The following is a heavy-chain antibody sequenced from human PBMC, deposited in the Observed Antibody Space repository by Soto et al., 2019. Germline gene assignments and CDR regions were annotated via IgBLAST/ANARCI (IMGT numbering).Heavy chain of an antibody. Sequence: SETLSLTCTVFGGSVSSGSYYWSWIRQPPGKGLEWIGYIYYTGSTNYNPSLKSRVTISVDTSKNQFSLRLSSVTAADTAVYYCARDRGSSGPNWFDPWGQGTLVTVSS. CDR2: IYYTGST. CDR1: GGSVSSGSYY. D-gene: IGHD6-6*01. J-gene: IGHJ5*02. V-gene: IGHV4-61*01. CDR3: ARDRGSSGPNWFDP.